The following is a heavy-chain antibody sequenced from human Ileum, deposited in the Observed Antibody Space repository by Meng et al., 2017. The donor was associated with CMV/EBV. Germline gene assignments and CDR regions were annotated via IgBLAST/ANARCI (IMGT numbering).Heavy chain of an antibody. CDR2: IKPDGTEQ. V-gene: IGHV3-7*01. CDR1: GFTFSNYW. J-gene: IGHJ4*02. D-gene: IGHD3-22*01. CDR3: VKDNYYDSSGYYYGSTVDY. Sequence: GGSLRLSCEASGFTFSNYWMFWVRQAPGKGLEWVANIKPDGTEQHYVGSVRGRFTISRDNAKNSLYLQMNSLRVEDTAVYYCVKDNYYDSSGYYYGSTVDYWGQGTLVTVSS.